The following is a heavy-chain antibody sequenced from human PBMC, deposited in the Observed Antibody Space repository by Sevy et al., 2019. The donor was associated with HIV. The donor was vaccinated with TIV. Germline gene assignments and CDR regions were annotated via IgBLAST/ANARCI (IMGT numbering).Heavy chain of an antibody. Sequence: GGSLRLSCAASGFTFISYAMTWVRQAPGKGLEWVSTISGHGGSTYYADSVKGRFTISRDNSRKTLDLEMNSLRAEDAAIYYCAGGVWSGFDYWGQGSLVTVSS. CDR1: GFTFISYA. J-gene: IGHJ4*02. D-gene: IGHD3-3*01. V-gene: IGHV3-23*01. CDR3: AGGVWSGFDY. CDR2: ISGHGGST.